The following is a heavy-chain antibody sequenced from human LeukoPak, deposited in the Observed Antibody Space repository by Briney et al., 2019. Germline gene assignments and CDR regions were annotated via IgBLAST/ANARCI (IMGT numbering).Heavy chain of an antibody. D-gene: IGHD2-15*01. Sequence: GGSLRLSCAASGFTFSSYEMNWVRQAPGKGLEWVSYISSSGSTIYYADSVKGRFTISRDNAKNSLYLQMNSLRAEDTAVYYCARIGCSGGSCYFRGPRYYYYYMDVWGKGTTVTVSS. V-gene: IGHV3-48*03. CDR1: GFTFSSYE. J-gene: IGHJ6*03. CDR3: ARIGCSGGSCYFRGPRYYYYYMDV. CDR2: ISSSGSTI.